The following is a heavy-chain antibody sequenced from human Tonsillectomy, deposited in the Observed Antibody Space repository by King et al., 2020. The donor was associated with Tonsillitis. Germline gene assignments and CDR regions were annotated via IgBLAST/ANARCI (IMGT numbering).Heavy chain of an antibody. CDR2: ISSSSSYI. CDR3: AREGRKMQPLVPNWFDP. J-gene: IGHJ5*02. V-gene: IGHV3-21*01. CDR1: GFTFSSYS. D-gene: IGHD6-13*01. Sequence: VQLVESGGGLVKPGGSLRLSCAASGFTFSSYSMNWVRQAPGKGLEWVSTISSSSSYIYYADSVKGRFNISRDNAKNSLYLQMNSLRAEDTAVYYSAREGRKMQPLVPNWFDPWGQGTLVTVSS.